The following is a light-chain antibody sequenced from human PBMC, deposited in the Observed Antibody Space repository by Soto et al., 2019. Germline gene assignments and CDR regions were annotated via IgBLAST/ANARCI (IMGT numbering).Light chain of an antibody. J-gene: IGKJ2*02. CDR1: QSVGSY. Sequence: ETVLTQSPATLSLSPGERATLSCRASQSVGSYLAWYQQRPGQAPRLLIFDASNRATGIPARFSGSGSGTDFTLTISRLEPEDFAVYYCQQRSNWPCTFGQGTKLEI. CDR3: QQRSNWPCT. CDR2: DAS. V-gene: IGKV3-11*01.